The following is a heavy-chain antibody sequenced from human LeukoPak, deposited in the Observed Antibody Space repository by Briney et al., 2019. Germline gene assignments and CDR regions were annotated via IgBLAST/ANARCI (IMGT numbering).Heavy chain of an antibody. J-gene: IGHJ3*02. Sequence: PGGSLRLSCAASGFTVSSNYMSWVRQAPGKGLEWVSDIYSGGSTYYADSVKGRFTISRDNSKNTLYIQMNSLRAEETAMYYCCTLRYFDCSPDAFDIWGQGTMVTVSS. CDR2: IYSGGST. CDR3: CTLRYFDCSPDAFDI. D-gene: IGHD3-9*01. V-gene: IGHV3-53*01. CDR1: GFTVSSNY.